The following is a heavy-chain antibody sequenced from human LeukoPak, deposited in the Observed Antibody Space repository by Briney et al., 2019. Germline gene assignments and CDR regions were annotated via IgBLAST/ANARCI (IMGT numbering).Heavy chain of an antibody. D-gene: IGHD4-11*01. J-gene: IGHJ6*03. Sequence: ASVKVSCKASGYTFTGHYMHWVRQAPGQGLEWMGWINSNSGGTNYAQKFQGRVTRTRDTSISTAYMELSRLRSDDTAIYYCARAYIYYYRDVWGKGTTVTVSS. CDR2: INSNSGGT. V-gene: IGHV1-2*02. CDR1: GYTFTGHY. CDR3: ARAYIYYYRDV.